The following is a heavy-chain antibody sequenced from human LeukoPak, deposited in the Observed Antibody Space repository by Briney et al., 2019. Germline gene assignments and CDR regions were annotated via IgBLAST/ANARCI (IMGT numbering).Heavy chain of an antibody. D-gene: IGHD3-22*01. V-gene: IGHV4-39*01. CDR3: ARNYYESSGYYPWNFDY. J-gene: IGHJ4*02. Sequence: SETLSLTCTVSGGSISSSSYWWGWIRQPPGKGLDWIANIYYSGSTHYNPSLKSRVTISIEKSKNQFSLKLSSVTAADTAVYYCARNYYESSGYYPWNFDYWGQGTLVTVSS. CDR2: IYYSGST. CDR1: GGSISSSSYW.